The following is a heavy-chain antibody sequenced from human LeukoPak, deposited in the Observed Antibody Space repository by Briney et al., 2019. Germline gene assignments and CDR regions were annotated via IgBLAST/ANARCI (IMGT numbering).Heavy chain of an antibody. J-gene: IGHJ4*02. Sequence: PGGSLRLSCAASGFTFSSYAMSWVRQAPGKGLEWVSAISGSGGSTYYADSVKGRFTISRDNSKNTLYLQMNSLRAEDTAVYYCARVQNYYDSSGYYYAIGYFDYWGQGTLVTVSS. CDR3: ARVQNYYDSSGYYYAIGYFDY. D-gene: IGHD3-22*01. CDR1: GFTFSSYA. V-gene: IGHV3-23*01. CDR2: ISGSGGST.